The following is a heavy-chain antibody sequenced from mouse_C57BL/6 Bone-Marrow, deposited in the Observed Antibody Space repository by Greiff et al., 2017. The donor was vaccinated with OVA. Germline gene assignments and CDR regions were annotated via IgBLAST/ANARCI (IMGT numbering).Heavy chain of an antibody. CDR1: GYTFTSYW. Sequence: QVQLQQPGAELVMPGASVKLSCKASGYTFTSYWMHWVKQRPGQGLEWIGEIDPSASYPNYNQKFKGKSTLTVDKSSSTAYRQLSSLTSEDSAVYYCARNWDYYGSSFYYYAMDDWGQGTSVTVAS. V-gene: IGHV1-69*01. CDR3: ARNWDYYGSSFYYYAMDD. J-gene: IGHJ4*01. CDR2: IDPSASYP. D-gene: IGHD1-1*01.